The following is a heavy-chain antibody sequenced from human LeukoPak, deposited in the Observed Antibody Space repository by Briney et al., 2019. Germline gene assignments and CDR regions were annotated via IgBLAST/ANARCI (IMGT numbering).Heavy chain of an antibody. J-gene: IGHJ4*02. Sequence: KPSETLSLTCAVYGGSFSSSSYYWGWSRQPPGKGLEWIGSIYYSGSTYYNPSFKSRVTISVDTSKNQFSLKLSSVTAADTAVYYCARHEVDFWSPLEDWGQGTLVTVSS. CDR1: GGSFSSSSYY. CDR3: ARHEVDFWSPLED. D-gene: IGHD3-3*01. CDR2: IYYSGST. V-gene: IGHV4-39*01.